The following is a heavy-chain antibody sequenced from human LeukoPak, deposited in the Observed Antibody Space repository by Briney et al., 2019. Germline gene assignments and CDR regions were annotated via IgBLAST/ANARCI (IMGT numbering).Heavy chain of an antibody. V-gene: IGHV1-69*04. CDR3: ARTRRDGYSPFDT. CDR2: IIPIFGIA. D-gene: IGHD5-24*01. Sequence: ASVKVSCKASGGTFSSYAISWVRQAPGQGLEWMGRIIPIFGIANYAQKFQGRVTITADKSTSTAYMGLSSLRSEDTAVYYCARTRRDGYSPFDTWGQGTPVTVSS. J-gene: IGHJ4*02. CDR1: GGTFSSYA.